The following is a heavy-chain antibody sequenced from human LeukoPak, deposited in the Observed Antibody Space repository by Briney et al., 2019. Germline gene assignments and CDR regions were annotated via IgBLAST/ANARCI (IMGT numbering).Heavy chain of an antibody. Sequence: GGSLRLSCTASGFIFSDYVMNWVRQAPGKGLAWVSSIAGSGDNTYYADSVKGRFTISRDNTKSTLYLQMNSLSREDTALYFCARGGISGGWGDFDIWGQGTMVTVSS. CDR3: ARGGISGGWGDFDI. CDR2: IAGSGDNT. V-gene: IGHV3-23*01. D-gene: IGHD6-19*01. J-gene: IGHJ3*02. CDR1: GFIFSDYV.